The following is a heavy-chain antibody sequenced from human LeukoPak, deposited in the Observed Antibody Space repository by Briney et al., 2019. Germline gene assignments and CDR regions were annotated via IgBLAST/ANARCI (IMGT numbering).Heavy chain of an antibody. Sequence: QAGGSLRLSCAASGFTFSSYAMHCVRQAPGKGLEWVAVISYDGSNKYYADSVKGRFTISRDNSKNTLYLQMNSLRAEDTAVYYCARGGIAAAGNPGYYFDYWGQGTLVTVSS. J-gene: IGHJ4*02. D-gene: IGHD6-13*01. V-gene: IGHV3-30*04. CDR2: ISYDGSNK. CDR3: ARGGIAAAGNPGYYFDY. CDR1: GFTFSSYA.